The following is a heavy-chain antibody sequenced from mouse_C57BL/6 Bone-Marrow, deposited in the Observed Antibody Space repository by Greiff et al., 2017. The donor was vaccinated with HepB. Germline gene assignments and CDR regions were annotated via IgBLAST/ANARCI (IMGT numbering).Heavy chain of an antibody. CDR3: ARHGSPFFAY. V-gene: IGHV5-6*01. Sequence: EVQVVESGGDLVKPGGSLKLSCAASGFTFSSYGMSWVRQTPDKRLEWVATISSGGSYTYYPDSVKGRFTISRDNAKNTLYLQMSSLKSEDTAMYYCARHGSPFFAYWGQGTLVTVSA. J-gene: IGHJ3*01. CDR1: GFTFSSYG. D-gene: IGHD1-1*01. CDR2: ISSGGSYT.